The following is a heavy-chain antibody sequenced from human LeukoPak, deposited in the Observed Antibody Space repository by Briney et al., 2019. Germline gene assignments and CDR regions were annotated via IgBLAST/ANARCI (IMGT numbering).Heavy chain of an antibody. J-gene: IGHJ2*01. V-gene: IGHV4-30-4*01. Sequence: PSETLSLTCTVSGGSISSGDYYWSWIRQPPGKGLEWIGYIYYSGTTYYNLSLKSRVTISVDTSKNQFSLKLSSVTAADTAVYFCARASYCSSTSCYTYWYFDLWGRGTLVTVSS. D-gene: IGHD2-2*02. CDR3: ARASYCSSTSCYTYWYFDL. CDR1: GGSISSGDYY. CDR2: IYYSGTT.